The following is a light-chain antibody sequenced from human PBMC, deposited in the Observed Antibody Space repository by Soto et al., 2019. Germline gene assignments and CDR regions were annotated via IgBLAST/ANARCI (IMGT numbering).Light chain of an antibody. CDR3: CSYAGTNTYV. CDR2: EVS. V-gene: IGLV2-23*02. CDR1: TRGVGNFNL. Sequence: QSLLTQPASVSGSPGQSISIPCTGTTRGVGNFNLVSWYQHHPGKAPKLIIFEVSRRPSGVSNRFSGSKSCNTASLTISGLQTEDEADYHCCSYAGTNTYVFGTGTKVTVL. J-gene: IGLJ1*01.